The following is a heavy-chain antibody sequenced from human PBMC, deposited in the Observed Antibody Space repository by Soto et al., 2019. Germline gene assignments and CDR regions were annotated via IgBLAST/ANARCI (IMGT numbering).Heavy chain of an antibody. CDR2: IRNKANSYTA. J-gene: IGHJ4*02. CDR1: GFTFSDHY. CDR3: VRAGTGYQLDY. Sequence: GGSLILSCAASGFTFSDHYMDWVRQASGKGLEWVGRIRNKANSYTAEYAASVKGRFTVSRDDSKNSLYLQMNSLKIEDTALYYCVRAGTGYQLDYWGQGTLVTVSS. V-gene: IGHV3-72*01. D-gene: IGHD3-9*01.